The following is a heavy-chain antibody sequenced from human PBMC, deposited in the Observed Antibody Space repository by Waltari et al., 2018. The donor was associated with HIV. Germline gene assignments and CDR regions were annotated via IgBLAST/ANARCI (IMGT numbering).Heavy chain of an antibody. CDR1: GFTFTSSW. V-gene: IGHV3-74*01. CDR3: ARDFRSPKGDFDY. CDR2: INLDGSTT. D-gene: IGHD3-16*01. J-gene: IGHJ4*02. Sequence: EVQLVESGGGSVQPGGSLRLSCAASGFTFTSSWMNWVRQAPGKGLVWVSRINLDGSTTTYADSVKGRFTISRDNAKSTLYLQMSSLRAEDTAMYYCARDFRSPKGDFDYWGQGTLVSVSS.